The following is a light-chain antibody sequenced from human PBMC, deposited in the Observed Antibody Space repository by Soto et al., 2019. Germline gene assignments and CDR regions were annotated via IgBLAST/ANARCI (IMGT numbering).Light chain of an antibody. CDR3: TSNTSSSPYV. V-gene: IGLV2-14*01. CDR1: SSDVGGYNY. Sequence: QSALTQPASVSGSPGQSITISCTGTSSDVGGYNYVSWYQQHPGKAPKLMIYEVSNRPSGVSNRFSGSKSGNTASLTISGPQAEDGADYNRTSNTSSSPYVLGTGTKLTVL. CDR2: EVS. J-gene: IGLJ1*01.